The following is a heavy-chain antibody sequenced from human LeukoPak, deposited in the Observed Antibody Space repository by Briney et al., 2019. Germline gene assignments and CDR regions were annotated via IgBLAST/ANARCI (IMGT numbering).Heavy chain of an antibody. CDR3: ARDRGRYCGGDCYSFDFDY. D-gene: IGHD2-21*02. V-gene: IGHV3-21*01. CDR1: GFTFSSYS. Sequence: GGSLRLSCAASGFTFSSYSMNWVRQAPGKGLEWVSSISSSSSYIYYADSVKGRLTISRDNAKNSLYLQMNSLRAEDTAVYYCARDRGRYCGGDCYSFDFDYWGQGTLVTVSS. J-gene: IGHJ4*02. CDR2: ISSSSSYI.